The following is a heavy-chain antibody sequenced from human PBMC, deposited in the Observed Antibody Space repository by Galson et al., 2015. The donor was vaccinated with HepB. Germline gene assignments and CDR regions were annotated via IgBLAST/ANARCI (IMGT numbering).Heavy chain of an antibody. J-gene: IGHJ3*02. Sequence: SLRLSCAASGFTFSSYGMHWVRQAPGKGLEWVAVIWYDGSNKYYADSVKGRFTISRDNSKNTLYLQMNSLRAEDTAVYYCARDPSIAAAGNRDDAFDIWGQGTMVTVSS. CDR1: GFTFSSYG. D-gene: IGHD6-13*01. V-gene: IGHV3-33*08. CDR3: ARDPSIAAAGNRDDAFDI. CDR2: IWYDGSNK.